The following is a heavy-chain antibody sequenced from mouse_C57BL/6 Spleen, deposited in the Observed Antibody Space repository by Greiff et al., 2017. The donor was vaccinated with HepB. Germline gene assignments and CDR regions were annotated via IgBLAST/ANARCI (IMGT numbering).Heavy chain of an antibody. CDR3: TGDGSPLFKY. CDR2: IRNKANNHAT. CDR1: GFTFSDAW. Sequence: EVQLVESGGGLVQPGGSMKLSCAASGFTFSDAWMDWVRQSPEKGLEWVAEIRNKANNHATYYAESVKGRFTIARDDSKSSVYLQMNSLRAEDTGIYYCTGDGSPLFKYWGQGTLVTVSA. D-gene: IGHD2-3*01. J-gene: IGHJ3*01. V-gene: IGHV6-6*01.